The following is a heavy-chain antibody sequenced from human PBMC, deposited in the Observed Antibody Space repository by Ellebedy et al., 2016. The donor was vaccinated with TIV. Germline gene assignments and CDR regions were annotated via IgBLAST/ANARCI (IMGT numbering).Heavy chain of an antibody. V-gene: IGHV2-70*11. CDR2: IDWDDDK. CDR3: ARVYSSSSWGFDY. J-gene: IGHJ4*02. D-gene: IGHD6-6*01. Sequence: SGPTLVKPTQTLTLTCTFSGFSLTTTGMSMNWIRQPPGKALEWLARIDWDDDKKYTTSLRTRLTISKDTSKNQVVLSMSNMDPVDTATYYCARVYSSSSWGFDYWGQGTLVTVSS. CDR1: GFSLTTTGMS.